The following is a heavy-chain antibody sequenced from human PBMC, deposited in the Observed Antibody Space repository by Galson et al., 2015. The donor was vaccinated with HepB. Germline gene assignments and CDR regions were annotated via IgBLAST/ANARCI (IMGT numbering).Heavy chain of an antibody. Sequence: SLRLSCAASGFTFNNYGMHWVRRAPGKGLEWVAVISYDGAYTLYSDSVKGRFTISRDNSKSTLYVEMNSLRPEDTAVYYCARSGGDDRYYYYYMDVWGKGTTVTVSS. V-gene: IGHV3-30*03. CDR2: ISYDGAYT. CDR1: GFTFNNYG. J-gene: IGHJ6*03. D-gene: IGHD3-10*01. CDR3: ARSGGDDRYYYYYMDV.